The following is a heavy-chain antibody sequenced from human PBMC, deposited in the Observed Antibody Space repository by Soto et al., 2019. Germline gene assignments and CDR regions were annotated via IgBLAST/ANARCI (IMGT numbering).Heavy chain of an antibody. CDR1: GFTFSDYY. CDR2: ISSSGSTI. J-gene: IGHJ3*02. CDR3: ARATAMGLRLRLVTPDAFDI. D-gene: IGHD4-17*01. Sequence: GGSLRLSCAASGFTFSDYYMSWIRQAPGKGLEWVSYISSSGSTIYYADSVKGRFTISRDNAKNSLYLQMNSLRAEDTAVYYCARATAMGLRLRLVTPDAFDIWGQGTMVTVSS. V-gene: IGHV3-11*01.